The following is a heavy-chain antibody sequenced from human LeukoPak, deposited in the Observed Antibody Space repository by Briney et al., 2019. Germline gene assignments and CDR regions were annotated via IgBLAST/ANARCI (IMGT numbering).Heavy chain of an antibody. CDR2: LHTSGST. CDR1: GGSFSSYY. CDR3: ARDFGYGDYFFDD. Sequence: SETLSLTCAVYGGSFSSYYWGWIRQPAGEGLEWIGRLHTSGSTHYNPSLRSRVTMSVDTSKNQFSLKLSSVTAADTAVYYCARDFGYGDYFFDDWGQGTLVTVSS. J-gene: IGHJ4*02. V-gene: IGHV4-4*07. D-gene: IGHD4-17*01.